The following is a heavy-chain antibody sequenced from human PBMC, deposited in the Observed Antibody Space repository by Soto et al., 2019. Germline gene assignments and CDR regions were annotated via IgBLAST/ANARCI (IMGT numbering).Heavy chain of an antibody. CDR2: IIPIFGTA. Sequence: GASVKVSCKASGGTFSSYAISWVRQAPGQGLEWMGGIIPIFGTANYAQKFQGRVTITADESTSTAYMELSSLRSEDTAVYYCASNFIDILTGYWSPDYYYYGMDVWGQGTTVTVSS. D-gene: IGHD3-9*01. CDR1: GGTFSSYA. CDR3: ASNFIDILTGYWSPDYYYYGMDV. J-gene: IGHJ6*02. V-gene: IGHV1-69*13.